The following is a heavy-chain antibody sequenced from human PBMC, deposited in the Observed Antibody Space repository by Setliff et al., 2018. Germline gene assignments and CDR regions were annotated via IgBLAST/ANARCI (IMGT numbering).Heavy chain of an antibody. J-gene: IGHJ6*02. CDR1: GGTFSNYA. Sequence: SVKVSCKSSGGTFSNYAISWVRQAPGQGLEWMGGIIPMFRSGNYAQKFQGRVTITADESTSTVYMELTSLRAEDTAVYYCARGKMDVVAAGGKYCAMDVWGQGTAVTVSS. CDR3: ARGKMDVVAAGGKYCAMDV. V-gene: IGHV1-69*13. CDR2: IIPMFRSG. D-gene: IGHD6-13*01.